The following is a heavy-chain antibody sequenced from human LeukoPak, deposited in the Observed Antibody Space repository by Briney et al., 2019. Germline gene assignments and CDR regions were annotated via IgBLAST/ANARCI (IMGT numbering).Heavy chain of an antibody. CDR3: VRENHGSFDY. D-gene: IGHD1-14*01. CDR1: GFSFSTYY. CDR2: ISSGSTYI. V-gene: IGHV3-21*01. J-gene: IGHJ4*02. Sequence: GGSLRLSCAASGFSFSTYYVNWVRQAPGKGLEWVACISSGSTYIFHADSVRGRFAVSRDNAKNSLYLQMNSLRADDTAVYYCVRENHGSFDYWGRGSLITVSS.